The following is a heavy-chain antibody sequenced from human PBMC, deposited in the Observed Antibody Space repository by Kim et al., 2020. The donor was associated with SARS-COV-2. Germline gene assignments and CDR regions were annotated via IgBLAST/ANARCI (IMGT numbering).Heavy chain of an antibody. D-gene: IGHD2-2*01. J-gene: IGHJ4*02. Sequence: GGSLRLSCAASGFTFSSYAMSWVRQAPGKGLEWVSAISGSGGSTYYADSVKGRFTISRDNSKNTLYLQMNSLRAEDTAVYYCAKDLYCSSTSCYSGHYYWGQGTLVTVSS. V-gene: IGHV3-23*01. CDR2: ISGSGGST. CDR3: AKDLYCSSTSCYSGHYY. CDR1: GFTFSSYA.